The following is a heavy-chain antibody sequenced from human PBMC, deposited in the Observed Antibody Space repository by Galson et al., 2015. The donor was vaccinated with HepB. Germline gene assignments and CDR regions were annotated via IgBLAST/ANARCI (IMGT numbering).Heavy chain of an antibody. CDR3: AREVGGITIFGVVMGGQYDAFDI. D-gene: IGHD3-3*01. V-gene: IGHV1-46*01. CDR2: INPSGGST. Sequence: SVKVSCKASGYTFTSYYMHWVRQAPGQGLEWMGIINPSGGSTSYAQKFQGRVTMTRDTSTSTVYMELSSLRSEDTAVYYCAREVGGITIFGVVMGGQYDAFDIWGQGTMVTVSS. CDR1: GYTFTSYY. J-gene: IGHJ3*02.